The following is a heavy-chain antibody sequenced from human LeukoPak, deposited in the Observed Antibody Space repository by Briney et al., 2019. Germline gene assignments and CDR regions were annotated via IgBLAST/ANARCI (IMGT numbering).Heavy chain of an antibody. J-gene: IGHJ4*02. CDR3: ARVRQPAGSPYYFDY. V-gene: IGHV3-30*02. Sequence: GGSLRLSCAASGFTFSSYGMHWVRQAPGKGLEWVAFIRYDGSNKYYADSVKGRFTISRDNSKNTLYLQMNSLRAEDTAVYYCARVRQPAGSPYYFDYWGQGTLVTVSS. CDR1: GFTFSSYG. CDR2: IRYDGSNK. D-gene: IGHD6-13*01.